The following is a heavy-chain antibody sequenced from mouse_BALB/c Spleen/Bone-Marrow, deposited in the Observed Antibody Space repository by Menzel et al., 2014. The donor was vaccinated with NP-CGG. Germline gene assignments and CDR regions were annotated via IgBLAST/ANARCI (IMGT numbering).Heavy chain of an antibody. J-gene: IGHJ4*01. CDR3: ARWRYAMDY. CDR1: GYSITSDYA. CDR2: ISYSGST. D-gene: IGHD2-14*01. V-gene: IGHV3-2*02. Sequence: EVQGVESGPALVKPSQSLSLTCTVTGYSITSDYAWNWIRQFPGNKLEWMGYISYSGSTSYNPSLKSRISITRDTSKNQFFLQLNSVTTEDTATYYCARWRYAMDYWGQGTSVTVSS.